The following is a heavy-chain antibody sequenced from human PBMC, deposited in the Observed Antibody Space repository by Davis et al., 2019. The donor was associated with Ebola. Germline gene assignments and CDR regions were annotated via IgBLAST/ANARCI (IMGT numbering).Heavy chain of an antibody. CDR2: INAGNGNT. Sequence: AASVKVSCKASGYTFTSYAMHWVRQAPGQRLEWMGWINAGNGNTKYSQKFQGRVTITRDTSASTAYMELSSLRSEDTSVYYCARDRGGDYPFDYWGQGTLVTVSS. V-gene: IGHV1-3*01. J-gene: IGHJ4*02. CDR1: GYTFTSYA. CDR3: ARDRGGDYPFDY. D-gene: IGHD1-26*01.